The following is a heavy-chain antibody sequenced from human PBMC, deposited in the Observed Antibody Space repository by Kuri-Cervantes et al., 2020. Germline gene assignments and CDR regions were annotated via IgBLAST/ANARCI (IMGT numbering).Heavy chain of an antibody. J-gene: IGHJ6*02. V-gene: IGHV3-11*01. CDR2: ISSSGSTI. D-gene: IGHD2-8*01. Sequence: GESLKISCAASGFTFSDYYMSWIRQAPGKGLEWVSYISSSGSTIYYADSVKGRFTISRDNAKNSLYLQMNSLRVEDSALYYCARILSEVESYWYGMDVWGQGTTVTVSS. CDR1: GFTFSDYY. CDR3: ARILSEVESYWYGMDV.